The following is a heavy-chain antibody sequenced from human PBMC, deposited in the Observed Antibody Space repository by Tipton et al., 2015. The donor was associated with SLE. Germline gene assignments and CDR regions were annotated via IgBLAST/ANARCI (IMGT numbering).Heavy chain of an antibody. Sequence: TLSLTCAVYGGSFSGYYWSWIRQPPGKGLEWIGEINHSGSTNYNPSLKSRVTISVDTSKNQFSLKLSSVTAADTAVYYCATSPRGLHLGELSLYWYFDLWGRGTLVTVSS. CDR1: GGSFSGYY. CDR2: INHSGST. CDR3: ATSPRGLHLGELSLYWYFDL. V-gene: IGHV4-34*01. D-gene: IGHD3-16*02. J-gene: IGHJ2*01.